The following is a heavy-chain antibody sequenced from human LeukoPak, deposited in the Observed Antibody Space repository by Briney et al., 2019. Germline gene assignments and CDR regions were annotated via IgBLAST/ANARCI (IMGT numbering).Heavy chain of an antibody. CDR2: IYYSGST. D-gene: IGHD5-24*01. CDR1: GGSISSYY. V-gene: IGHV4-59*01. Sequence: SETLSLTCTVSGGSISSYYWSWIRQPPGKGLEWIGYIYYSGSTNYNPSLKSRVTISVDTSKNQFSLKLSSVTAAETTVYYCAREGRYRYGYNEYHSYMDIWGKGTTVTVSS. J-gene: IGHJ6*03. CDR3: AREGRYRYGYNEYHSYMDI.